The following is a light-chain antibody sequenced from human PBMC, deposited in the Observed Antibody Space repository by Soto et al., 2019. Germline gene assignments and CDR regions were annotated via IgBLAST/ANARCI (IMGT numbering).Light chain of an antibody. CDR3: QPVKSYPLT. V-gene: IGKV1-5*01. Sequence: DIQTTQSPSTLSASLGNTVTVACRASQGIRNWLAWSPQKPGKPPKLLIFHASSLESGVPSRFSCSGSVTVFTLTISSVQSDDFATSYCQPVKSYPLTCGGGTKVDVK. J-gene: IGKJ4*01. CDR1: QGIRNW. CDR2: HAS.